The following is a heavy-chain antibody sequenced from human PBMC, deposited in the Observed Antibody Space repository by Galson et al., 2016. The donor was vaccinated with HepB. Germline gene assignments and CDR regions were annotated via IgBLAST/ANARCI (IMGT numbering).Heavy chain of an antibody. V-gene: IGHV1-46*01. CDR1: GYIFTSQY. Sequence: SVKVSCKAPGYIFTSQYIHWVRQAPGQGLEWMGVINPSGGSTNYAQKFQGRFTMTSDTSTSSVYMELSSLRSEDTAVYYCARRSRDYYHGMDVWGQGTTVTVSS. CDR2: INPSGGST. J-gene: IGHJ6*02. CDR3: ARRSRDYYHGMDV.